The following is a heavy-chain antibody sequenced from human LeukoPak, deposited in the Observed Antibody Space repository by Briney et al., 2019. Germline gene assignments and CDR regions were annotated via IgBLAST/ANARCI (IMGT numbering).Heavy chain of an antibody. V-gene: IGHV3-48*03. J-gene: IGHJ4*02. CDR1: GFNFRSYE. CDR2: ISGSGDTI. CDR3: ARDSGWSNYYFDY. D-gene: IGHD2-15*01. Sequence: GGSLRLSCAASGFNFRSYEMNWVRQAPGKGLEWLSYISGSGDTIYYADSVKGRFTISRDNAKNSLYLQMNSLRAEDTAVYYCARDSGWSNYYFDYWGQGTLVTVSS.